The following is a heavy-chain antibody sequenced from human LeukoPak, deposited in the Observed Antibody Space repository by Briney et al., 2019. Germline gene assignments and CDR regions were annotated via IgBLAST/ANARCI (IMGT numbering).Heavy chain of an antibody. CDR1: GFTLGDYA. CDR3: TRAWGYCSSTSCPYFDY. V-gene: IGHV3-49*03. CDR2: IRSKAYGGTT. Sequence: GGSLRLSCTASGFTLGDYAMSWFRQAPGKGLEWVGFIRSKAYGGTTEYAASVKGRFTISRDDSKSIAYLQMNSLKTEDTAVYYCTRAWGYCSSTSCPYFDYWGQGTLVTVSS. D-gene: IGHD2-2*01. J-gene: IGHJ4*02.